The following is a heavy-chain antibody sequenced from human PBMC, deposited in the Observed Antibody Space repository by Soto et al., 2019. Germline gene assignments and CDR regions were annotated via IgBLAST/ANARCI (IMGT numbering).Heavy chain of an antibody. J-gene: IGHJ3*01. V-gene: IGHV4-38-2*01. D-gene: IGHD2-15*01. CDR1: GFFISSGNY. CDR2: IFHGGNT. Sequence: SSETLSLTCAVSGFFISSGNYWGWIRKPPGKGLEWIGSIFHGGNTYYNPSLKSRVTISVDMSKNQFSLKLNSVTAADTAVYYCARARWYGAFDVWGQGTVVTVSS. CDR3: ARARWYGAFDV.